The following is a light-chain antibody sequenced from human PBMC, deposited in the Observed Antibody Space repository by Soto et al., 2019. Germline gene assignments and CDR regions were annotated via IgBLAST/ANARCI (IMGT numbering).Light chain of an antibody. CDR3: ATWDTNLSAV. CDR1: TSNIGHNY. Sequence: QSVLTQPPSVSAAPGQTVTISCSGGTSNIGHNYVSWYQQLPGTAPTLLIYGNDKRPSGIPDRFSGSKSGTSAPLAITGLQTGDEADYYCATWDTNLSAVFGGGTKVTVL. J-gene: IGLJ3*02. V-gene: IGLV1-51*01. CDR2: GND.